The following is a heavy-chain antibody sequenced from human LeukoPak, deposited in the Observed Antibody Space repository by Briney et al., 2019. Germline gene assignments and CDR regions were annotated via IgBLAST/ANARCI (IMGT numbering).Heavy chain of an antibody. CDR2: INTDGSTT. V-gene: IGHV3-74*01. J-gene: IGHJ4*02. CDR3: ARGRGGSYHY. D-gene: IGHD1-26*01. Sequence: GGSLRLSCAASGFTFSNDWMHWVRHAPGKGLGWVSRINTDGSTTTYADSVKGRFTISRDNAKNTLYLQMNSLRVEDTAVYYCARGRGGSYHYWGQGTLVTVSS. CDR1: GFTFSNDW.